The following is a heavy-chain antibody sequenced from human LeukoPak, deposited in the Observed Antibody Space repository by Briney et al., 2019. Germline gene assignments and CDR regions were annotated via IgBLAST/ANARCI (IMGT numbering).Heavy chain of an antibody. D-gene: IGHD3-10*01. CDR3: ARRGFSLGN. CDR2: IYYSGNT. Sequence: SETLSLTCTVSGGSISSSSYYWGWIRQPPGKGLEWIGSIYYSGNTYYNPSLKSRVTISVDTSKNQFSLKLSSVTAADTAVYYCARRGFSLGNWGQGTLVTVSS. J-gene: IGHJ4*02. CDR1: GGSISSSSYY. V-gene: IGHV4-39*07.